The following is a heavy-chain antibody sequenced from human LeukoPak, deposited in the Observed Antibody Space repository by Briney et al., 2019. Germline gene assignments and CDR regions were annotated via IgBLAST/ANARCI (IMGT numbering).Heavy chain of an antibody. D-gene: IGHD3-10*01. V-gene: IGHV3-48*03. CDR2: ISSSGSTI. CDR1: GFTFSSYA. CDR3: ARYRSWGWFGELSHNNMDV. Sequence: PGGSLRLSCAASGFTFSSYAMNWVRQAPGKGLEWVSYISSSGSTIYYADSVKGRFTISRDNAKNSLYLQMNSLRAEDTAVYYCARYRSWGWFGELSHNNMDVWGKGTTVTISS. J-gene: IGHJ6*03.